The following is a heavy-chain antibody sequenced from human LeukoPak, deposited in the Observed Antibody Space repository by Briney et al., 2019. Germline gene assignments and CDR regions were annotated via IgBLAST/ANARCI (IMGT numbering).Heavy chain of an antibody. V-gene: IGHV4-34*01. CDR3: ASQTVRIAAAVH. D-gene: IGHD6-13*01. CDR1: GGSFSGYY. Sequence: SETLSLTCAVYGGSFSGYYWSWIRQPPGKGLEWIGEINHSGSTNYNPSLKSRVTISVDASKNQFSLKLSSVTAADTAVYYCASQTVRIAAAVHWGQGTLVTVSS. J-gene: IGHJ4*02. CDR2: INHSGST.